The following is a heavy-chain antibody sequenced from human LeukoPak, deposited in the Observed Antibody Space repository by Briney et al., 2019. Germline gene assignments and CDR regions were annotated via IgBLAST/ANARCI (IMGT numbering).Heavy chain of an antibody. D-gene: IGHD3-22*01. V-gene: IGHV4-59*01. CDR2: IYYSGST. CDR1: GGSISSYY. CDR3: ARAGYYDSSGYYYFFDY. Sequence: SETLSLTCTVSGGSISSYYWSWIRQPPGKGLEWIGYIYYSGSTNYNPSLKSRVTISVDTSKNQFPLKLSSVTAADTAVYYCARAGYYDSSGYYYFFDYWGQGTLVTVSS. J-gene: IGHJ4*02.